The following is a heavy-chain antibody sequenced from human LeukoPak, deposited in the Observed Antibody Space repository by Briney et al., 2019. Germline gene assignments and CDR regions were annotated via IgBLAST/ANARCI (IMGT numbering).Heavy chain of an antibody. CDR3: ARDYVWGSSESDY. Sequence: GSLRLSCAASGFTFSNYWMTWFRQTPGKGLEWVGNIKPDGSEKYYVDSVKGRFTISRDNAKNSLFLQMSSLRVEDTAIYYCARDYVWGSSESDYWGQGTLVTVSS. J-gene: IGHJ4*02. D-gene: IGHD7-27*01. V-gene: IGHV3-7*01. CDR2: IKPDGSEK. CDR1: GFTFSNYW.